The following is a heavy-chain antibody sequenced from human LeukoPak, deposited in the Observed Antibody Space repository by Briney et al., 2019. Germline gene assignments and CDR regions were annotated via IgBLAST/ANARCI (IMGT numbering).Heavy chain of an antibody. D-gene: IGHD4-17*01. CDR2: ISSSSSYI. J-gene: IGHJ4*02. CDR3: ARGGYGDYTTGY. CDR1: GFTFSSYD. Sequence: GGSLRLSCVASGFTFSSYDMKWLRQAPGKGLEWVSSISSSSSYIYYADSVKGRFTISRDNAKNSLYLQMNSLRAEDTAVYYCARGGYGDYTTGYWGQGTLVTVSS. V-gene: IGHV3-21*01.